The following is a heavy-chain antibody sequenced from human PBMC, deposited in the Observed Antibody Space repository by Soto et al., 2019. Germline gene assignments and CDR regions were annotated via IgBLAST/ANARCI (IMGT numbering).Heavy chain of an antibody. CDR3: ATARAYDSSGYAFDY. V-gene: IGHV1-24*01. J-gene: IGHJ4*02. CDR2: FDPEDGET. Sequence: ASVKVSCKVSGYTLTELSMHWVRQAPGKGLEWMGGFDPEDGETIYAQKFQGRVTTTEDTSTDTAYMELSSLRSEDTAVYYCATARAYDSSGYAFDYWGQGTLVTVSS. D-gene: IGHD3-22*01. CDR1: GYTLTELS.